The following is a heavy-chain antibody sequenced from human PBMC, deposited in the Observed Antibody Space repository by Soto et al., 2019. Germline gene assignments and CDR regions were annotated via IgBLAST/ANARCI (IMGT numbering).Heavy chain of an antibody. Sequence: PSETLSLTCTVSGGSISSGDYYWSWIRQPPGKGLEWIGYIYYSGSTYYNPSLKSRVTISVDTSKNQFSLKLSSVTAADTAVYYCARAYYDSSGYRPYYYYYYGMDVWGQGTTVTVSS. CDR3: ARAYYDSSGYRPYYYYYYGMDV. CDR2: IYYSGST. J-gene: IGHJ6*02. V-gene: IGHV4-30-4*01. D-gene: IGHD3-22*01. CDR1: GGSISSGDYY.